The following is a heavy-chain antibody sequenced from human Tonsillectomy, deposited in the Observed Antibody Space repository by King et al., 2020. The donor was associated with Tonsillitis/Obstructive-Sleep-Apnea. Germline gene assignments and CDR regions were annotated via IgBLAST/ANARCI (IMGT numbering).Heavy chain of an antibody. J-gene: IGHJ4*02. CDR3: ARAKQAGSGYDFLFDS. V-gene: IGHV3-30*01. D-gene: IGHD5-12*01. CDR2: ISYDGNNK. Sequence: VQLVYAGGDVGHPGRSLRLACVGSGLTFHMHSVCQAPGKGLEWVAVISYDGNNKTYADSVKGRFTISRENSKNTLYLQMNSLTPEDTAVYYCARAKQAGSGYDFLFDSWGQGTLVTVSS. CDR1: GLTFH.